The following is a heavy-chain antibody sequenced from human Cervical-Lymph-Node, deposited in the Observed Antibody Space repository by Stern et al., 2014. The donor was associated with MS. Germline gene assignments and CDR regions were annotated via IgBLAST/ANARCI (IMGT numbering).Heavy chain of an antibody. CDR3: ARDCRLRYFDNYGMDV. J-gene: IGHJ6*02. D-gene: IGHD3-9*01. Sequence: QVQLQESGPGLVKPSQTLSLTCTVSGGSISSGSYYWSWIRQPAGKGLEWIGRFYTSGSNNYTPSLKSRVTISVDTSQNQFSLKLTSVTAADTAVYYCARDCRLRYFDNYGMDVWGQGTTVTVSS. V-gene: IGHV4-61*02. CDR1: GGSISSGSYY. CDR2: FYTSGSN.